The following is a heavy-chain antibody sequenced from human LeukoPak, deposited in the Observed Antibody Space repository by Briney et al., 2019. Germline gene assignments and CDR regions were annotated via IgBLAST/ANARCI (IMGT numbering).Heavy chain of an antibody. V-gene: IGHV3-48*03. J-gene: IGHJ5*02. CDR1: GFTFSSYE. CDR3: ARDGIAAAGTLQNWFDP. Sequence: GGSLRLSCAPSGFTFSSYEMNWVRQAPGKGLEWVSYISSSGSTIYYADSVKGRFTISRDNAKNSLYLQMNSLRAEDTAVYYCARDGIAAAGTLQNWFDPWGQGTLVTVSS. D-gene: IGHD6-13*01. CDR2: ISSSGSTI.